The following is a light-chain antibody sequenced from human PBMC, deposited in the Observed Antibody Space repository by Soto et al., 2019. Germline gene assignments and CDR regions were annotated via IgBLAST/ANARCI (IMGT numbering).Light chain of an antibody. CDR2: QAS. Sequence: DIQMTQSPSTLSAFVGDRVTIICRASQSISSWLAWYQQKPGKAPKLLVYQASTLESGVPLRFSGSGSGTEFTLTINSLQSDDFATYYCQQYDSYSWTFGQGTKVEVK. V-gene: IGKV1-5*03. CDR1: QSISSW. J-gene: IGKJ1*01. CDR3: QQYDSYSWT.